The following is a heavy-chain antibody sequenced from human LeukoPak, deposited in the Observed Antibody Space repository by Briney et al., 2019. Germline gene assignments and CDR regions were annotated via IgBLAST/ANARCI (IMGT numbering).Heavy chain of an antibody. Sequence: ASVTVSCKASGYTFTGYYMHWVRQAPGQGLEWMGWINPNSGGTNYAQKFQGRVTMTRDTSISTAYMELSRLRSDDTAVYYCARDRVSVRFGELFDYWGQGTLVTVSS. V-gene: IGHV1-2*02. D-gene: IGHD3-10*01. CDR3: ARDRVSVRFGELFDY. CDR2: INPNSGGT. CDR1: GYTFTGYY. J-gene: IGHJ4*02.